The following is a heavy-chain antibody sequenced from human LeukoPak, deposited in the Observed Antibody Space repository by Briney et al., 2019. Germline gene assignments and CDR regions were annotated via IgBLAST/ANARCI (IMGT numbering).Heavy chain of an antibody. D-gene: IGHD5-18*01. CDR3: ARTRSGYSYGRLNWFDP. Sequence: PSETLSLTCTVSGGSISSSSYYWGWIRQPPGKVLEWIGSIYYSGSTYYNPSLQSRVTISVDTFKNQFSLKLSSVTAADTAVYDCARTRSGYSYGRLNWFDPWGQGTLVTVSS. V-gene: IGHV4-39*01. J-gene: IGHJ5*02. CDR2: IYYSGST. CDR1: GGSISSSSYY.